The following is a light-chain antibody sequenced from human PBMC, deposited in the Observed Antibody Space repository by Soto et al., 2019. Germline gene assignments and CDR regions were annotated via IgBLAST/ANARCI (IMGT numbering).Light chain of an antibody. Sequence: PGERATLSCRASQSVSSYLAWYQQKPGQAPRLLIYDASNRATGIPARFSGSGSGTDFTLTISSLEPEDFAVYYCQQRSNWWTFGQGTKVDIK. CDR1: QSVSSY. J-gene: IGKJ1*01. CDR3: QQRSNWWT. V-gene: IGKV3-11*01. CDR2: DAS.